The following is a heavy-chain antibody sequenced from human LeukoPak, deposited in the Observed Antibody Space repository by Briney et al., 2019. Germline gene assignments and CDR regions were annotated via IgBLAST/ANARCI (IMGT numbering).Heavy chain of an antibody. CDR2: MNPNSGNT. CDR1: GYTFTSYD. J-gene: IGHJ4*02. CDR3: ARAVGAYDY. V-gene: IGHV1-8*02. Sequence: ASVKVSCKASGYTFTSYDINWVRQATGQGLEWMGWMNPNSGNTGYAQKLQGRVTMTTDTSTSTAYMELRSLRSDDTAVYYCARAVGAYDYWGQGTLVTVSS. D-gene: IGHD1-26*01.